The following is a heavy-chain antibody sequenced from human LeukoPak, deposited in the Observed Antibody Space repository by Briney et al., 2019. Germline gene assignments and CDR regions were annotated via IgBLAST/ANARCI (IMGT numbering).Heavy chain of an antibody. CDR1: GGSISSNSYY. J-gene: IGHJ4*02. CDR3: ARTRYYYNSRSYGAPYYFDY. Sequence: PSETLSLTCAVSGGSISSNSYYWGWICQPPGKGLEWIGSIYYSGSTYYNPSLKSRVTISVDTSKNQFSLKLSSVTAADTAVYYCARTRYYYNSRSYGAPYYFDYWGQGTLVTVSS. V-gene: IGHV4-39*01. CDR2: IYYSGST. D-gene: IGHD3-10*01.